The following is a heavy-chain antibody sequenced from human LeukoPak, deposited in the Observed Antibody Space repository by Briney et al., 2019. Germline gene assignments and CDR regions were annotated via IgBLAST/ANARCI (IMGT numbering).Heavy chain of an antibody. V-gene: IGHV3-33*08. D-gene: IGHD5-12*01. CDR1: GSTVSSNY. J-gene: IGHJ4*02. Sequence: GGSLRLSCAASGSTVSSNYMSWVRQAPGKGLEWVAVIWYDGSNKYYADSVKGRFTISRDNSKNTLYLQMNSLRAEGTAVYYCARSVAATRPLNYWGQGTLVTVSS. CDR2: IWYDGSNK. CDR3: ARSVAATRPLNY.